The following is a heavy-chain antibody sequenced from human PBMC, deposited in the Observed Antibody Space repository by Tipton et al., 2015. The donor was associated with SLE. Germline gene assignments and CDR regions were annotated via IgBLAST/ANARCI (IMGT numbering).Heavy chain of an antibody. CDR3: ARATNAEGVFDY. CDR1: GYSISSGYY. CDR2: IYHSGST. Sequence: TLSPTCTVSGYSISSGYYWGWIRQPPGKGLEWIGSIYHSGSTYYNPSLKSRVTISVDTSKNQFSLKLSSVTAADTAVYYCARATNAEGVFDYWGQGTLVTVSS. V-gene: IGHV4-38-2*02. D-gene: IGHD2-2*01. J-gene: IGHJ4*02.